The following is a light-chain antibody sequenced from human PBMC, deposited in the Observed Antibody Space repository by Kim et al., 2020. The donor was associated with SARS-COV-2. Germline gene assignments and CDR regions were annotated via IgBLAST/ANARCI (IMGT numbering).Light chain of an antibody. J-gene: IGKJ2*01. V-gene: IGKV1-39*01. CDR1: QSISTY. Sequence: SASVRDRVTITCRASQSISTYLNWYQQKPGQAPQLLIYAASTLQSGVPSRFSGSGSGTDFTLTISSLQPEDFATYYCQQSYSAPYTFGQGTKLEI. CDR2: AAS. CDR3: QQSYSAPYT.